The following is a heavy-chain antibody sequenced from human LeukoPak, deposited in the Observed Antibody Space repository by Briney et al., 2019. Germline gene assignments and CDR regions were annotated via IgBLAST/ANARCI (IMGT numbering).Heavy chain of an antibody. CDR3: ARAGDSSSWYRPFDY. Sequence: SETLSLTCTVSGGSISSSSYYWGWIRQPPGKGLEWIGSIYYSGSTYYNPSLKSRVTISVGTSKNQFSLKLSSVTAADTAVYYCARAGDSSSWYRPFDYWGQGTLVTVSS. CDR1: GGSISSSSYY. V-gene: IGHV4-39*01. J-gene: IGHJ4*02. D-gene: IGHD6-13*01. CDR2: IYYSGST.